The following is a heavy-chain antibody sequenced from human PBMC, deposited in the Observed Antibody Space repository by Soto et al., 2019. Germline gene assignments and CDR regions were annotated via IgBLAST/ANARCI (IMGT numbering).Heavy chain of an antibody. CDR1: GYSFTNYW. Sequence: GESLKISCKGSGYSFTNYWIGWVRQMPGKGLEWMGIIYPDDSDTTYSPSFQGRVTMTRDTSISTAYMELSRLRSDDTAVYYCARGGTTRFDYWGQGTLVTVSS. V-gene: IGHV5-51*01. CDR3: ARGGTTRFDY. D-gene: IGHD1-26*01. CDR2: IYPDDSDT. J-gene: IGHJ4*02.